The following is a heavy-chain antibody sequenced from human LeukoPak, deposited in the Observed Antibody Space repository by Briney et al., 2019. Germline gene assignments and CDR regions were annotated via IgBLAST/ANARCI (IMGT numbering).Heavy chain of an antibody. CDR3: AKWRPIYDSGGRRQYYYYYGMDV. CDR1: GFTFSSYA. CDR2: ISGSGGST. V-gene: IGHV3-23*01. J-gene: IGHJ6*02. Sequence: PGGSLRLSCAASGFTFSSYAMSWVRQAPGKGLEWVSAISGSGGSTYYADSVKGRFTISRDNSKNTLYLQMNSLRAEDTAVYYCAKWRPIYDSGGRRQYYYYYGMDVWGQGTTVTVSS. D-gene: IGHD3-22*01.